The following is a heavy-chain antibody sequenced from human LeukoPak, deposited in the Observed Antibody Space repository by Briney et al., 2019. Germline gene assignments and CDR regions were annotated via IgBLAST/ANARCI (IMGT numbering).Heavy chain of an antibody. D-gene: IGHD4-17*01. J-gene: IGHJ5*02. Sequence: SETLSLTCTVSGYSISSGHYWGWIRQPPGKGLEWIGSIYYDGRTYYNPSLKSRVTISVDTSKNQFSLKLSSVTAADTAVYYCARSEATVTDNWFDPWGQGTLVTVSS. CDR3: ARSEATVTDNWFDP. V-gene: IGHV4-38-2*02. CDR1: GYSISSGHY. CDR2: IYYDGRT.